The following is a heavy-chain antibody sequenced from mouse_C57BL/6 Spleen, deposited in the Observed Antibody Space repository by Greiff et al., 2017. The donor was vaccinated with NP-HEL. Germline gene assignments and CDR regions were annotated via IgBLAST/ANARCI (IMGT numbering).Heavy chain of an antibody. D-gene: IGHD2-2*01. J-gene: IGHJ4*01. CDR3: ARGSYGSYAMDY. Sequence: DVHLVESEGGLVQPGSSMKLSCTASGFTFSDYYMAWVRQVPEKGLEWVANINYDGSSTYYLDSLKSRFIISRDNAKNILYLQMSSLKSEDTATYYCARGSYGSYAMDYWGQGTSVTVSS. CDR1: GFTFSDYY. V-gene: IGHV5-16*01. CDR2: INYDGSST.